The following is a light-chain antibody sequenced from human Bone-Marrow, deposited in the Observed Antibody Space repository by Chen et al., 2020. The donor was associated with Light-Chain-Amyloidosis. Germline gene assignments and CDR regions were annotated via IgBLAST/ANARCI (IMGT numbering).Light chain of an antibody. CDR3: QQYYSTPLT. CDR1: QSVLYSSNNKKY. V-gene: IGKV4-1*01. CDR2: WAS. Sequence: DIVMTQSPDSLAVSLCERATINCKSSQSVLYSSNNKKYLAWYQQKPGQPPKLLIYWASTRESGVPDRFSGSGSGTDFTLTISSLQAEDVAVYSCQQYYSTPLTFGGGTKVEIK. J-gene: IGKJ4*01.